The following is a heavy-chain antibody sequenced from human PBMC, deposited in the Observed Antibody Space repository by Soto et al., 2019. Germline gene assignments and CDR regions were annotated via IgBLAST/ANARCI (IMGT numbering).Heavy chain of an antibody. Sequence: PSETLSLTCAVSGGSVSGDAYSWSWIRQPPGKGLECIGYISQSESAYYNPSLKSRVTILLDRSNNQFSLKVNSVTAADTAVYYCARVFQYCSNGICTTGALDYWGQGILVTVSS. CDR3: ARVFQYCSNGICTTGALDY. V-gene: IGHV4-30-2*01. J-gene: IGHJ4*02. D-gene: IGHD2-8*01. CDR1: GGSVSGDAYS. CDR2: ISQSESA.